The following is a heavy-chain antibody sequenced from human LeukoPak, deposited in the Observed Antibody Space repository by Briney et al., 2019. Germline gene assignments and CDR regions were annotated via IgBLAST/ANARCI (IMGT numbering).Heavy chain of an antibody. CDR1: GFTFSSFW. Sequence: GGSLRLSCAASGFTFSSFWMHWVRQAPGKGPVWVSSMNSDGSSTTYADSVKGRFTISRDNAKNTLYLQMNSLRAEDTAVYYCGRDYFGSVDYWGQGTLVTVSS. V-gene: IGHV3-74*01. J-gene: IGHJ4*02. CDR2: MNSDGSST. CDR3: GRDYFGSVDY. D-gene: IGHD2/OR15-2a*01.